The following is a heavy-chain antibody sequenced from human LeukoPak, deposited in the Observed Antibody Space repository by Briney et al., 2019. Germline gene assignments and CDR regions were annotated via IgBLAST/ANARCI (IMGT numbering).Heavy chain of an antibody. J-gene: IGHJ2*01. D-gene: IGHD1-26*01. CDR2: ISASGDTT. V-gene: IGHV3-23*01. CDR3: AKDGGSYSLYWYFDL. CDR1: GFTSTTYA. Sequence: GGSLRLSCAASGFTSTTYAMGWVRQAPGKGLECVSTISASGDTTYYADSVKGRFTISRDNSKNTLYLQLNSLRAEDTAVYYCAKDGGSYSLYWYFDLWGRGTLVTVSS.